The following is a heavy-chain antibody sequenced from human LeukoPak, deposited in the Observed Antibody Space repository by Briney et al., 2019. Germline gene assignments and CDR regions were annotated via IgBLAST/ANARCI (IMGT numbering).Heavy chain of an antibody. CDR2: INPSGGST. J-gene: IGHJ6*02. V-gene: IGHV1-46*01. CDR3: ASGLWGYYYYYYGMDV. CDR1: GYIFTSYY. Sequence: ASVKISCKPSGYIFTSYYLHWVRQAPGQGLEWMGIINPSGGSTSYAQKFQGRVTVIRDTSTNTPYMELSSLRSEDTAVYYCASGLWGYYYYYYGMDVWGQGTTVTVSS. D-gene: IGHD2-21*01.